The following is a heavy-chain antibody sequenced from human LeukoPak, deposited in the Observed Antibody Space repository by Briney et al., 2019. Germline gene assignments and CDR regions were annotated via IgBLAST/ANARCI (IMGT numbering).Heavy chain of an antibody. Sequence: HAGGSLRLSCAASGFTFSSYAMSWVRQAPGKGLEWVSAISGSGGSTYYADSVKGRFTISRDNSKNTLYLQMNSLRAEETAVYYCAKDFGYDSSGSFFDYWGQGTLVTVSS. V-gene: IGHV3-23*01. CDR2: ISGSGGST. J-gene: IGHJ4*02. CDR3: AKDFGYDSSGSFFDY. D-gene: IGHD3-22*01. CDR1: GFTFSSYA.